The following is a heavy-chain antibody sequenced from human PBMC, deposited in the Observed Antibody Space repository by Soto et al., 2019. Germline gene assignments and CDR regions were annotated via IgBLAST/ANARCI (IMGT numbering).Heavy chain of an antibody. Sequence: QVQLQESGPGLVKPSQTLSLTCTVSGGSISSGGYYWSWIRQHPGKGLEWIGYIYYSGSTYYNPSLKMRVTISVDTSKNQFSLKLSSVTAADTAVYYCARGRSSTSPYPIGYWGQGTLVTVSS. V-gene: IGHV4-31*03. CDR2: IYYSGST. CDR1: GGSISSGGYY. CDR3: ARGRSSTSPYPIGY. D-gene: IGHD2-2*01. J-gene: IGHJ4*02.